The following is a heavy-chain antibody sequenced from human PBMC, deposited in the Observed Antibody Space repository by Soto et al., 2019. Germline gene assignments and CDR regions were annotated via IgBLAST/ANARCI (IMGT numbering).Heavy chain of an antibody. Sequence: PSETLSLTCAVSGGSISSGGYSWSWIRQPPGKGLEWIGYIYHSGSTYYNPSLKSRVTISVDRSKNQFSLKLSSVTAADTAVYYCASNRGGSPTTFDFWGQGTFVTVSS. CDR1: GGSISSGGYS. CDR3: ASNRGGSPTTFDF. V-gene: IGHV4-30-2*01. CDR2: IYHSGST. J-gene: IGHJ4*02. D-gene: IGHD1-26*01.